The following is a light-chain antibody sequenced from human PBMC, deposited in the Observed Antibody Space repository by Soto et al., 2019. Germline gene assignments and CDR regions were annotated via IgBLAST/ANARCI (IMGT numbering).Light chain of an antibody. CDR3: QHYNNRPPYT. CDR2: AVS. J-gene: IGKJ2*01. Sequence: EILITQSPPTLSVFPGERATLSCRASQTISTNLAWYQQKPGQAPRLLISAVSSRAPGIPARFSGSGSGTDFTLTISSLQSEDSAVYYCQHYNNRPPYTFGQGTKLE. CDR1: QTISTN. V-gene: IGKV3-15*01.